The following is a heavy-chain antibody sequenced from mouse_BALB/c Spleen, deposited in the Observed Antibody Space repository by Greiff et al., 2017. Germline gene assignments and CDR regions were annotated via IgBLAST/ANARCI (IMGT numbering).Heavy chain of an antibody. V-gene: IGHV3-6*02. J-gene: IGHJ4*01. D-gene: IGHD1-1*01. CDR2: ISYDGSN. CDR3: ARVKLRGAMDY. Sequence: VQLKQSGPGLVKPSQSLSLTCSVTGYSITSGYYWNWIRQFPGNKLEWMGYISYDGSNNYNPSLKNRISITRDTSKNQFFLKLNSVTTEDTATYYCARVKLRGAMDYWGQGTSVTVSA. CDR1: GYSITSGYY.